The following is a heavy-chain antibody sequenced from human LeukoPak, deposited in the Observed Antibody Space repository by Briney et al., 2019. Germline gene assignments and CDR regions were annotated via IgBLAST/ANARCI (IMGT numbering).Heavy chain of an antibody. V-gene: IGHV1-69*04. D-gene: IGHD6-19*01. CDR3: ARDHIAVAGYYYYGMDV. CDR1: GGTFSSYA. J-gene: IGHJ6*02. Sequence: ASAKVSCKASGGTFSSYAISWVRQAPGQGLEWMGRIIPILGIANYAQKFQGRVTITADKSTSTAYMELSSLRSEDTAVYYCARDHIAVAGYYYYGMDVWGQGTTVTVSS. CDR2: IIPILGIA.